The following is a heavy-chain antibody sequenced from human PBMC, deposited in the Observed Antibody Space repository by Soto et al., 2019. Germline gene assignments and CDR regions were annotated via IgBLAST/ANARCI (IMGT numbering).Heavy chain of an antibody. Sequence: GWSLRLSCASSGLTLSSYAMHLVRQAPGKGLEWVAVISYDGSNKYYADSVKGRFTISRDNSKNTLYLQMNSLRAEDTAVYYCARDGPVTLFDYWGQGNLVTVSS. CDR3: ARDGPVTLFDY. CDR1: GLTLSSYA. CDR2: ISYDGSNK. J-gene: IGHJ4*02. D-gene: IGHD4-17*01. V-gene: IGHV3-30-3*01.